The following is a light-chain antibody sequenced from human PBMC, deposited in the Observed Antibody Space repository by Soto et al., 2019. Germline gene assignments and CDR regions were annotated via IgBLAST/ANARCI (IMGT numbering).Light chain of an antibody. J-gene: IGLJ2*01. V-gene: IGLV2-14*01. CDR2: EVS. Sequence: QSALTQPASVSGSPGQSITISCTGTSRDVGGYNYVSWYQQHPGKAPKLMIYEVSNRPSGVSTRFSGSKSGNTASLTISGLPAEDEADYYCSSYTSSSTLVFGGGTKLTVL. CDR3: SSYTSSSTLV. CDR1: SRDVGGYNY.